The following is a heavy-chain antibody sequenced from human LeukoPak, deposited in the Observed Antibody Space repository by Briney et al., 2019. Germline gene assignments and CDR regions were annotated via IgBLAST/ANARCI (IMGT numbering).Heavy chain of an antibody. V-gene: IGHV3-7*01. J-gene: IGHJ6*02. D-gene: IGHD3-16*01. CDR2: IKQDGSEK. CDR1: GFTFSSYW. Sequence: GGSLRLSCAASGFTFSSYWMSWVRQAPVKGLEWVAYIKQDGSEKYYVDSVKGRFTISRDNAKNSLYLQMNSLRAEDTAVYYCARDMSAYYYYYGMDVWGQGTTVTVSS. CDR3: ARDMSAYYYYYGMDV.